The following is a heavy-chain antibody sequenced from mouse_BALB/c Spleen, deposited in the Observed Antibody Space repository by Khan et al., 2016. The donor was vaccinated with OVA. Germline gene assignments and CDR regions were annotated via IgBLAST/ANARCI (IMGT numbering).Heavy chain of an antibody. Sequence: EVELVESGGGLVQPGGSRKLSCAASGFTFSSFGMHWVRQAPEKGLEWVAFISSGSSTIYYADTVKGRFTISRDNPKNTLFLQMPSLRSEDTAVYYCARDGYSDVDYWGQGTTLTVSS. CDR1: GFTFSSFG. D-gene: IGHD2-3*01. CDR3: ARDGYSDVDY. CDR2: ISSGSSTI. J-gene: IGHJ2*01. V-gene: IGHV5-17*02.